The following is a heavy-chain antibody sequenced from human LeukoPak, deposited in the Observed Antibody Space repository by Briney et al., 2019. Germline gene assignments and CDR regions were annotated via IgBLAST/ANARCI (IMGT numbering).Heavy chain of an antibody. CDR1: GFTFSSYS. D-gene: IGHD3-9*01. Sequence: KPGGSLRLSCAASGFTFSSYSMNWVRQAPGKGLEWVSSISSSSSYIYYADSVKGRFTISRDNAKNSLYLQMNSLRAEDTAVYYCARGLRYFDWSGRFDYWGQGALVTVSS. V-gene: IGHV3-21*01. CDR2: ISSSSSYI. CDR3: ARGLRYFDWSGRFDY. J-gene: IGHJ4*02.